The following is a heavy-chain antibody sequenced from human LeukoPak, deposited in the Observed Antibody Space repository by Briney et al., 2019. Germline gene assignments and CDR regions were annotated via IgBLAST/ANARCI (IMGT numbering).Heavy chain of an antibody. CDR2: INHSGST. D-gene: IGHD3-22*01. J-gene: IGHJ4*02. Sequence: PSETLSLTCAVYGGSFSGYYWSWIRQPPGKGLEWIGEINHSGSTNYNPSLKSRVTISVDTSKNQFSLKLSSVTAADTAVYYCARGHYYDSSGYSLTFDYWGQGTLVTVSS. CDR1: GGSFSGYY. V-gene: IGHV4-34*01. CDR3: ARGHYYDSSGYSLTFDY.